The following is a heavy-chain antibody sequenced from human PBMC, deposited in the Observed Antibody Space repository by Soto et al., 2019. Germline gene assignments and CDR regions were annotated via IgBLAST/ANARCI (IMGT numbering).Heavy chain of an antibody. CDR1: GGSVSSGSYY. J-gene: IGHJ4*02. Sequence: QVQLQESGPGLVKPSETLSLTCTVSGGSVSSGSYYWSWIRQPPGKGLEWIGYIYYSGSTNYNPSLKSRVALSVDTSKNQFSLKLSSVTAADTAVYYCARVNGDYGPFDYWGQGTLVTVSS. CDR3: ARVNGDYGPFDY. V-gene: IGHV4-61*01. D-gene: IGHD4-17*01. CDR2: IYYSGST.